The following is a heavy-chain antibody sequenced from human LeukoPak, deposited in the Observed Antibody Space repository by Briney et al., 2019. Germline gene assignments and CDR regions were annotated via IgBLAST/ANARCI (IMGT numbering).Heavy chain of an antibody. Sequence: GASVKVSCKASGYTFTSYAMHWVRQAPGQGLEWMGWISTYNGDRNYAQNLQGRVTMTTDTSTSTAYMELRSLRSDDTAVYYCARIDLARRYGLGVWGQGTTVTVSS. CDR1: GYTFTSYA. CDR3: ARIDLARRYGLGV. CDR2: ISTYNGDR. J-gene: IGHJ6*02. V-gene: IGHV1-18*04.